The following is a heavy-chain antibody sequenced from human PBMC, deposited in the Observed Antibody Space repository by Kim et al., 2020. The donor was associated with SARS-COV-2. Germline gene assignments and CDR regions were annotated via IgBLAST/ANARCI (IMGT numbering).Heavy chain of an antibody. V-gene: IGHV4-4*02. D-gene: IGHD2-2*01. CDR2: IYHSGST. CDR3: ARDYCSSTSCHIDY. Sequence: SETLSLTCAVSGGSISSSNWWSWVRQPPGKGLEWIGEIYHSGSTNYNPSLKSRVTISVDKSKNQFSLKLSSVTAADTAVYYCARDYCSSTSCHIDYWGQGTLVTVSS. J-gene: IGHJ4*02. CDR1: GGSISSSNW.